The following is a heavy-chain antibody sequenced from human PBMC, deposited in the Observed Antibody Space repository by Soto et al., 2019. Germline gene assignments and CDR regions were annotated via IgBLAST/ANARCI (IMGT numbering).Heavy chain of an antibody. CDR3: ARNTGATINWFDP. CDR2: MSPNSGST. V-gene: IGHV1-8*01. CDR1: GYTFTSYD. Sequence: ASVKVSCKASGYTFTSYDINWVRQATGQGLEWMGWMSPNSGSTGYAQKFQGRVTMTRNTSISTAYMELSSLRSEDTAVYYCARNTGATINWFDPWGQGTQVTVSS. J-gene: IGHJ5*02. D-gene: IGHD1-26*01.